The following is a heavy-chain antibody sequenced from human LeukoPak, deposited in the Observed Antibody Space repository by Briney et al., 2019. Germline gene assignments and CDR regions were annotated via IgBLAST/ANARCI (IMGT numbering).Heavy chain of an antibody. Sequence: SETLSLTCTVSGGSISNYYWSWIRQPAGKGLEWIGHFYYSGSTNYNPSLKSRVTISVDRSKNQLSLQLSSVTAADTAVYYCARVGTPTAPPPPPLIDYWGQGTLVTVSS. CDR3: ARVGTPTAPPPPPLIDY. J-gene: IGHJ4*02. V-gene: IGHV4-59*01. CDR2: FYYSGST. D-gene: IGHD3-10*01. CDR1: GGSISNYY.